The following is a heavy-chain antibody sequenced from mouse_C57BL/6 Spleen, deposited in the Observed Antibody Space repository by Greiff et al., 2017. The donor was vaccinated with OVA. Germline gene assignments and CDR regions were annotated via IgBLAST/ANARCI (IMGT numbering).Heavy chain of an antibody. CDR2: IYPGDGDT. D-gene: IGHD1-1*01. Sequence: VQLVESGAELVKPGASVKISCKASGYAFSSYWMNWVKQRPGKGLEWIGQIYPGDGDTNYNGKFKGKATLTADKSSSTAYMQLSSLTSEDSAVYFCARRGVYGSSSYWYFDVWGTGTTVTVSS. CDR3: ARRGVYGSSSYWYFDV. V-gene: IGHV1-80*01. J-gene: IGHJ1*03. CDR1: GYAFSSYW.